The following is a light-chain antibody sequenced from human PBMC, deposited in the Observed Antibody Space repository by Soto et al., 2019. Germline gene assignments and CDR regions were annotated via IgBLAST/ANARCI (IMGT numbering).Light chain of an antibody. J-gene: IGKJ1*01. CDR1: QSLLHSNGYNY. Sequence: DIVMTQSPLSLPVTPGDPASISCRSSQSLLHSNGYNYLDWYLQKPGQSPQLLIYLGSNRASGVPDRFSGSGSDTDFTLKISRVEAEDVGVYYCMQALQTAWTFGQGTKVEIK. V-gene: IGKV2-28*01. CDR3: MQALQTAWT. CDR2: LGS.